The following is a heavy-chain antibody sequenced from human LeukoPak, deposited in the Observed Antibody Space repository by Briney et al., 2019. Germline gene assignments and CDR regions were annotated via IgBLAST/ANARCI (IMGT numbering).Heavy chain of an antibody. CDR2: IIPILGIA. Sequence: VASVKVSCKASGYTFTGYYMHWVRQAPGQGLEWMGRIIPILGIANYAQKFQGRVTITADKSTSTAYMELSSLRSEDTAVYYCAREPGIAAAGSTVLDYWGQGTLVTVSS. J-gene: IGHJ4*02. V-gene: IGHV1-69*04. CDR3: AREPGIAAAGSTVLDY. CDR1: GYTFTGYY. D-gene: IGHD6-13*01.